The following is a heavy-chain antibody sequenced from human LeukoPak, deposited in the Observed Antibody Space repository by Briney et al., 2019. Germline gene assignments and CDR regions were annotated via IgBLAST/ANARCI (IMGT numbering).Heavy chain of an antibody. V-gene: IGHV1-69*05. Sequence: ASVKVSCKASGGTFSSYAISWVRQAPGQGLEWMGGIIPIFGTANYAQKFQGRVTITTDESTSTAYMELSSLRSEDTAVYYCAGVAARPYWFDPWGQGPRSPSPQ. D-gene: IGHD6-6*01. CDR2: IIPIFGTA. J-gene: IGHJ5*02. CDR3: AGVAARPYWFDP. CDR1: GGTFSSYA.